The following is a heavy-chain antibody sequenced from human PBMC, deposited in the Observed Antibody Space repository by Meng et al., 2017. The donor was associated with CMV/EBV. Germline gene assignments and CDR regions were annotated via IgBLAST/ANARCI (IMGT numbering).Heavy chain of an antibody. V-gene: IGHV3-53*01. CDR1: GFTVSSNY. J-gene: IGHJ4*02. CDR3: ARDRAAGDFDY. CDR2: IYSGGST. D-gene: IGHD6-13*01. Sequence: LSCAAYGFTVSSNYMSWVRQAPGKGLEWVSVIYSGGSTYYADSVKGRFTISRDNSKNTLYLQMNSLRAEDTAVYYCARDRAAGDFDYWGQGTLVTVSS.